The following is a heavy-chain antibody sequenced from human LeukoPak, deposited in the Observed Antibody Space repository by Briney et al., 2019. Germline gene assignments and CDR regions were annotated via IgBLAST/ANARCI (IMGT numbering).Heavy chain of an antibody. CDR3: ARSYGLDAFDI. Sequence: PSETLSLTCTVSGGSISSYYWSWIRQPPGKGLEWIGYIYYSGSTNYNPSLKSRVTISVDTSKNQVSLKLSSVTAADTAVYYCARSYGLDAFDIWGQGTMVTVSS. V-gene: IGHV4-59*08. CDR1: GGSISSYY. CDR2: IYYSGST. J-gene: IGHJ3*02. D-gene: IGHD4-17*01.